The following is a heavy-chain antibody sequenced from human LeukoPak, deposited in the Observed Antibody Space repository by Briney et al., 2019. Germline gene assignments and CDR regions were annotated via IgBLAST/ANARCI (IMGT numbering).Heavy chain of an antibody. J-gene: IGHJ6*03. CDR3: ARRSYDFWSGYYYYMDV. CDR1: GYSFTSYW. V-gene: IGHV5-51*01. D-gene: IGHD3-3*01. CDR2: IYPGDSDT. Sequence: GESLKISCKGSGYSFTSYWIGWVRQMPGKGLEWMGIIYPGDSDTRYSPSFQGQVTISADKSISTAYLQWSSLKASDTAMYYCARRSYDFWSGYYYYMDVWGKGTRSPSP.